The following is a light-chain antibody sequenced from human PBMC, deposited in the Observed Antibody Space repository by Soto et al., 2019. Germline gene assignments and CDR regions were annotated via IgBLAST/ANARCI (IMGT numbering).Light chain of an antibody. CDR3: QAWDSSTVV. CDR2: RDT. CDR1: QSGNKY. J-gene: IGLJ2*01. Sequence: SYELTQPPSVSVSPGQTASITCSGDQSGNKYACWYQQKPGQSPVLVIYRDTNRPSGIPERFSGSNSGNTATLTISGTEAVDAADYYCQAWDSSTVVFGGGTKLTVL. V-gene: IGLV3-1*01.